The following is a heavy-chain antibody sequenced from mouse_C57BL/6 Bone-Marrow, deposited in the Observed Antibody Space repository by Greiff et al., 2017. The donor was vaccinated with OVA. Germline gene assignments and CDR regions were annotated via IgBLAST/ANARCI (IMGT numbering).Heavy chain of an antibody. CDR3: GRYDYEAY. CDR1: GFTFSSYG. V-gene: IGHV5-6*01. D-gene: IGHD2-4*01. J-gene: IGHJ3*01. Sequence: EVKLVESGGDLVKPGGSLKLSCAASGFTFSSYGMSWVRQTPDKRLEWVATISSGGSYTYYPDSVKGRFTISRANAKNTLYLQMSSLKSEDTAVYYCGRYDYEAYWGQGTLVTVSA. CDR2: ISSGGSYT.